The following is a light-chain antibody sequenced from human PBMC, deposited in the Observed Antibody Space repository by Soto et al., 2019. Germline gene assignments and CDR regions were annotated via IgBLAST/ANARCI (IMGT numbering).Light chain of an antibody. CDR1: QSVYSNY. V-gene: IGKV3-20*01. J-gene: IGKJ2*01. CDR2: HSS. CDR3: QQYGDPPYT. Sequence: VLTQSPCTLSLSTGEGASLSCRASQSVYSNYLACYQHKPGRSPRLLIYHSSTRAAGTPDRFSGSGSGTDFALTISRLEPEDFAVYYCQQYGDPPYTFGQGTKVDI.